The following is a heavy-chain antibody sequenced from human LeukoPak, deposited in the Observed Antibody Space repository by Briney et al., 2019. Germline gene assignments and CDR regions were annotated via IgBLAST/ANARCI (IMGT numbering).Heavy chain of an antibody. CDR2: IYHSGST. V-gene: IGHV4-34*01. CDR3: ARRGSGSYDYYFDY. D-gene: IGHD1-26*01. J-gene: IGHJ4*02. Sequence: PSETLSLTCAVYGGSFSGYYWSWIRQPPGKGLEWIGSIYHSGSTYYNPSLKSRVTISVDTSKNRFSLKLSSVTAADTAVYYCARRGSGSYDYYFDYWGQGTLVTVSS. CDR1: GGSFSGYY.